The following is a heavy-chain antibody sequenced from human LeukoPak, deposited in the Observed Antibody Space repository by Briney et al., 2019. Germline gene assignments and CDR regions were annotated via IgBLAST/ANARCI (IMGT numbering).Heavy chain of an antibody. Sequence: ASVTVSYKASGGTFISYAISWVRQAPGQGVAWMGRIIPIFGTANYAQKFQGRVTITADKSTSTAYMELSSLRSEDTAVYYCARARTGPFDYWGQGTLVTVSS. V-gene: IGHV1-69*06. CDR1: GGTFISYA. CDR2: IIPIFGTA. J-gene: IGHJ4*02. CDR3: ARARTGPFDY. D-gene: IGHD3/OR15-3a*01.